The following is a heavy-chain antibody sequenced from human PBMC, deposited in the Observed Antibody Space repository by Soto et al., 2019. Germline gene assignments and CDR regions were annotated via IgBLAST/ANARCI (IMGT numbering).Heavy chain of an antibody. V-gene: IGHV4-31*03. J-gene: IGHJ4*02. CDR2: IYDSESA. Sequence: QVQLQESGPGLVKPSQTLSLTCSVSGESINSGGYYWSWIRHHPGKGLEWIGYIYDSESAYYNPSLKSRVTISMDTSKNHFAMRLSSVTAADTPAYYCARAPSSSSAADYWGQGTQVTVSS. CDR3: ARAPSSSSAADY. CDR1: GESINSGGYY. D-gene: IGHD6-6*01.